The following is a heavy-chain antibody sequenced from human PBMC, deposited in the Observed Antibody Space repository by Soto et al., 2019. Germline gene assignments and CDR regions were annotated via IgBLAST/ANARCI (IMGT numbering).Heavy chain of an antibody. CDR3: VKEANPFINTLVVLIFDY. Sequence: GGSLRLSCSASGFTFSMHSMHWVRQTPGKALEYVSAISRDGRSTFYADSVKGRFTISRDNSKNTLYLRMNSLRSDDTAVYYCVKEANPFINTLVVLIFDYWGQGTQVTAPQ. CDR2: ISRDGRST. V-gene: IGHV3-64D*08. CDR1: GFTFSMHS. J-gene: IGHJ4*02. D-gene: IGHD3-22*01.